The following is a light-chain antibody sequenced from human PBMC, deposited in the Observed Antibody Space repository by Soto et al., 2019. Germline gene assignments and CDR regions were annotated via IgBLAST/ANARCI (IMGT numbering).Light chain of an antibody. J-gene: IGKJ1*01. CDR2: KTS. Sequence: IPMTQSPSTLSASVGDRVTITCRASQSISPWLAWYQQKPGKAPKVLIYKTSTLQSGVPSRFSGSGSGTEFTLTISSLQPDDFAIYYCQHYKTYSRTFGQGTKVEI. CDR1: QSISPW. V-gene: IGKV1-5*03. CDR3: QHYKTYSRT.